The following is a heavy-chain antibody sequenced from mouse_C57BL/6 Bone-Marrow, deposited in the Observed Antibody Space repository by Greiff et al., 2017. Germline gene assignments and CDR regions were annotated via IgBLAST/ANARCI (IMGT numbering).Heavy chain of an antibody. CDR3: ARGDTIIKDYFDY. Sequence: QVQLQQSGAELVMPGASVKLSCTASGYTFTSYWMHWVKQRPGQGLEWIGEIDPSDSYTNYNQKFKGKSTLTVDTSSSTAYMQLSSLTSEDSAVYDCARGDTIIKDYFDYWGQGTTLTVSS. CDR1: GYTFTSYW. V-gene: IGHV1-69*01. CDR2: IDPSDSYT. D-gene: IGHD1-2*01. J-gene: IGHJ2*01.